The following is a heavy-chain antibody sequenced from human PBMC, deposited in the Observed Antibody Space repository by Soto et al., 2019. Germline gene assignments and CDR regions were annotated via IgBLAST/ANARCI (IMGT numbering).Heavy chain of an antibody. V-gene: IGHV3-21*01. J-gene: IGHJ6*02. Sequence: EVQLGESGGGLVKPGGSLTLSCAASGFTFSNYTMNWVRQDPGKGLEWVSSISRSSRNIYYADSVKGRFTIYRDNAKNALYLHMNSLRAGDTAVYYCARDLKVAGTNSFYYYGMDVWGQGTTVTVSS. CDR3: ARDLKVAGTNSFYYYGMDV. CDR1: GFTFSNYT. D-gene: IGHD6-19*01. CDR2: ISRSSRNI.